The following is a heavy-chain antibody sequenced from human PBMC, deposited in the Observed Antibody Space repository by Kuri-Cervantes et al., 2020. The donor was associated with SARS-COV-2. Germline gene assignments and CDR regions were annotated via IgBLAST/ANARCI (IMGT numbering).Heavy chain of an antibody. CDR1: GFTFDDYA. CDR2: INSDGSST. Sequence: GGSLRLSCAASGFTFDDYAMHWVRQAPGKGLEWVSRINSDGSSTSYADSVKGRFTISRDNARNTLYLQMNSLRAEDTAVYYCAIIAAAGGWGFDPWGQGTLVTVSS. CDR3: AIIAAAGGWGFDP. J-gene: IGHJ5*02. D-gene: IGHD6-13*01. V-gene: IGHV3-74*01.